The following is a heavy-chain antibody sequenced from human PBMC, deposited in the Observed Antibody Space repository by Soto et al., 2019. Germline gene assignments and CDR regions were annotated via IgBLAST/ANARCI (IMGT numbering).Heavy chain of an antibody. CDR3: ARYTSTWYLDY. Sequence: PSQTLSLTCAISGDSVSSSNAAWNWIRQSLSRGLEWLGRTYYRSKWYADYGVSVRGRITINPDPSKNQFSLQLNSVTPEDTAVYYCARYTSTWYLDYWGQGTLVTVSS. D-gene: IGHD2-2*01. J-gene: IGHJ4*02. V-gene: IGHV6-1*01. CDR2: TYYRSKWYA. CDR1: GDSVSSSNAA.